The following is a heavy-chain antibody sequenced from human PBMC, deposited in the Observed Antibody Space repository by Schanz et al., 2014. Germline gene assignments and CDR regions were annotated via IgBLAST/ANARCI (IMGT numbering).Heavy chain of an antibody. V-gene: IGHV1-2*06. CDR2: INPNSGGT. Sequence: QVQLVESGAEVKKPGASVKVSCKASGYTFTGYSMHWVRQAPGQGLEWMGRINPNSGGTNYAQKFQGRVTMTRDTSISTVYMELTRLTFDDTAIYYCARDSDVSKYNLFDPWGQGTLVTVSS. CDR1: GYTFTGYS. J-gene: IGHJ5*02. CDR3: ARDSDVSKYNLFDP.